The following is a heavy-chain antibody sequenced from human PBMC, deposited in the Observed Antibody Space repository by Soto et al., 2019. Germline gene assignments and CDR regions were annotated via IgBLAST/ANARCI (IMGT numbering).Heavy chain of an antibody. CDR2: IRGSGRNT. Sequence: EVQLLESGGGLVQPGGSLRLSCAASGFTFSSYGMSWVRQAPGKGLEWVSGIRGSGRNTFHADSVKGRFTISRDNSKNTLSLKMTGLRAEDTALYYCGKGVAGLGAPRNESGGQ. CDR1: GFTFSSYG. CDR3: GKGVAGLGAPRNES. J-gene: IGHJ1*01. D-gene: IGHD3-16*01. V-gene: IGHV3-23*01.